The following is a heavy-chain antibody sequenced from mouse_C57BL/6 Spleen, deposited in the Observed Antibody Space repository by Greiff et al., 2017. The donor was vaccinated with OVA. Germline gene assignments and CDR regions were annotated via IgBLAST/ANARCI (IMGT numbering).Heavy chain of an antibody. Sequence: QVQLQQSGAELVRPGSSVKLSCKASGYTFTSYWMDWVKQRPGQGLEWIGNIYPSDSETHYNQKFKDKATLTVDKSSSTAYMQLSSLTSEDSAVYYCARRWGYDYDWFAYWGQGTLVTVSA. J-gene: IGHJ3*01. D-gene: IGHD2-4*01. CDR1: GYTFTSYW. CDR2: IYPSDSET. V-gene: IGHV1-61*01. CDR3: ARRWGYDYDWFAY.